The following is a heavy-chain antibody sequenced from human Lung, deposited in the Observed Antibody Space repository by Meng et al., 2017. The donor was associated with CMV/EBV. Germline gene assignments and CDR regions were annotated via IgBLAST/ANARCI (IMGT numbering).Heavy chain of an antibody. J-gene: IGHJ4*02. CDR2: IYHSGST. D-gene: IGHD6-19*01. CDR3: ASFPPPGKQWLVTDY. Sequence: QGQLREPGPGLGKPSGTLSLTCAVSGGSISSSNWWSWVRQPPGKGLEWIGEIYHSGSTNYNPSLKSRVTISVDKSKNQFSLKLSSVTAADTAVYYCASFPPPGKQWLVTDYWGQGTLVTVSS. CDR1: GGSISSSNW. V-gene: IGHV4-4*02.